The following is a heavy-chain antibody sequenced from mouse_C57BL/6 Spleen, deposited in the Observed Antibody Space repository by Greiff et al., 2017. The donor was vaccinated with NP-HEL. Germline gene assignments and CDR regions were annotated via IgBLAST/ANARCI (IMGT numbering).Heavy chain of an antibody. CDR3: TGEGHGNSFAY. J-gene: IGHJ3*01. V-gene: IGHV6-3*01. CDR2: IRLKSDNYAT. CDR1: GFTFSNYW. Sequence: EVKVEESGGGLVQPGGSLKLSCVASGFTFSNYWMNWVRQSPEKGLEWVAQIRLKSDNYATHYAESVKGRFTISRDDSKNSVYLQMNNLRAEDTGIYYCTGEGHGNSFAYWGQGTLVTVSA. D-gene: IGHD2-1*01.